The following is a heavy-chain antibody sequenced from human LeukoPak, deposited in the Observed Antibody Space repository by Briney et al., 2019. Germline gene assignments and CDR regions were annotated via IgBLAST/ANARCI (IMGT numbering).Heavy chain of an antibody. Sequence: SGGSLRLSCAASGLTSTNYWMHWVRQVPGKGLVWVSRIKLDENTAYYADFVKGRFTISRDDAKNTVYLQMNSLRAEDSAVYYCARDRPFWNWGQGTLVTVSS. CDR2: IKLDENTA. V-gene: IGHV3-74*01. CDR3: ARDRPFWN. D-gene: IGHD3-3*01. J-gene: IGHJ4*02. CDR1: GLTSTNYW.